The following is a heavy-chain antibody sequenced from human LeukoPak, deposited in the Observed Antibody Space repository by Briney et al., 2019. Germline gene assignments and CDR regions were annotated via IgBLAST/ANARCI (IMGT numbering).Heavy chain of an antibody. Sequence: GGSLRLSCAASGFTVSSNHMSWVRQAPGKGLEWVSAISGSGGSTYYADSVKDRFTISRDNSKKTLYLQMNSLRAEDTAVYYCAKDDSGWHPLGFDYWGQGTLVTVSS. CDR1: GFTVSSNH. J-gene: IGHJ4*02. D-gene: IGHD6-19*01. CDR3: AKDDSGWHPLGFDY. CDR2: ISGSGGST. V-gene: IGHV3-23*01.